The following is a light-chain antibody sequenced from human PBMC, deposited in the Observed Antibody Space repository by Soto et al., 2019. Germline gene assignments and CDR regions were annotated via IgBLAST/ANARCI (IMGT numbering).Light chain of an antibody. CDR3: QSADSTGTYRV. Sequence: SYELTQPPSVSVSPGQTARITCSGDALPKQYTYWYQQKPGQAPVLVIYKDSERPSGIPERFSGSSSGTTVTLIISGVQAEDEADYYCQSADSTGTYRVFGGGTQLTVL. V-gene: IGLV3-25*03. CDR2: KDS. CDR1: ALPKQY. J-gene: IGLJ3*02.